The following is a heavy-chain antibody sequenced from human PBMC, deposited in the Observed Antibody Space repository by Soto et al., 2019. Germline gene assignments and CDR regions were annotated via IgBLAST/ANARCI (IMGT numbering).Heavy chain of an antibody. D-gene: IGHD6-19*01. CDR1: GGTFSSYA. CDR3: ARALSIAVAGTEFDY. CDR2: IIPIFGTA. J-gene: IGHJ4*02. Sequence: QVQLVQSGAEVKKPGSSVKVSCKASGGTFSSYAISWVRQAPGQGLEWMGGIIPIFGTANYAQKFQGRVTITTDESTSTAYMELSGLRSEDTAVYYCARALSIAVAGTEFDYWGQGTLVTVSS. V-gene: IGHV1-69*01.